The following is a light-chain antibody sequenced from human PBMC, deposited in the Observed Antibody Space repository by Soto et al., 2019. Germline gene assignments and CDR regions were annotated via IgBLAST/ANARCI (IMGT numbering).Light chain of an antibody. J-gene: IGKJ3*01. Sequence: EVVMTQSPATLSVSPGERATLSCRASQSIGNDLAWYQQKPGQAPRLLIYGASSRATDIPARFSGSGSGTEFSLTISSLQSEDFAVYYCQLLSDWPPTFGPGTKVDF. V-gene: IGKV3-15*01. CDR2: GAS. CDR3: QLLSDWPPT. CDR1: QSIGND.